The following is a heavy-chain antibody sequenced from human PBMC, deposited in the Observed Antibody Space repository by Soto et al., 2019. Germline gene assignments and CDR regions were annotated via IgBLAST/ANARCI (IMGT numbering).Heavy chain of an antibody. Sequence: LSLTCTVSGVSISSAGSYWSWIRQHPGKGLEWIGYMYYSGSTYYNPSLKSRVTISVDTSKNQFSLKLSSVTAADTAVYYCARDHYGSGSYPYYYYVMDVWGQGTTVT. CDR3: ARDHYGSGSYPYYYYVMDV. CDR2: MYYSGST. CDR1: GVSISSAGSY. D-gene: IGHD3-10*01. V-gene: IGHV4-31*03. J-gene: IGHJ6*02.